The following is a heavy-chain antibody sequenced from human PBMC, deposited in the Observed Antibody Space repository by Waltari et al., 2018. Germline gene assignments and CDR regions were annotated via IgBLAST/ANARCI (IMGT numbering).Heavy chain of an antibody. Sequence: QVQLVQSGAEVKKPGSSVNVSCKASGGTFSSYAISWVREAAGQGLEWMGGIITIFGTANSEQKFQGRVTITADESTSTAYMELSSLRSEDTAVYYCARDNYDSSGPDAFDIWGQGTMVTVSS. CDR3: ARDNYDSSGPDAFDI. D-gene: IGHD3-22*01. CDR2: IITIFGTA. CDR1: GGTFSSYA. V-gene: IGHV1-69*01. J-gene: IGHJ3*02.